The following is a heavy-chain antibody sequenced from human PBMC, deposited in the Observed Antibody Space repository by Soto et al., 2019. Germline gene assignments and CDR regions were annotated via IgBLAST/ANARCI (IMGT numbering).Heavy chain of an antibody. J-gene: IGHJ3*02. Sequence: EVQLVETGGGLIQPGGSLRLSCAASGLTVSSNYMNWVRKAPGKGLEWAPVLYSGGSTHYAGSVKGRFIISRDNSKNTLYLQMNSLRVEDTAVYYCARDRPGDEGDGFDIWGHGTMVTVSS. V-gene: IGHV3-53*02. CDR2: LYSGGST. D-gene: IGHD3-10*01. CDR3: ARDRPGDEGDGFDI. CDR1: GLTVSSNY.